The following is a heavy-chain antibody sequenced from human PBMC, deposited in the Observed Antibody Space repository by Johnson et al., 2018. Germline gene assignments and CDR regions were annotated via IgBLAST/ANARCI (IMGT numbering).Heavy chain of an antibody. CDR3: ARADAFDI. CDR1: GFTFSSYA. J-gene: IGHJ3*02. V-gene: IGHV3-30-3*01. CDR2: ISYDGSNN. Sequence: QVQLVESGGGVVQPGRSLRLSCAASGFTFSSYAMHWVRQAPGKGLEWVAVISYDGSNNYYADSVKGRFTISRDNSKNTLYLQMNSLRAEDTAVYYCARADAFDIWCQGTMVTVSS.